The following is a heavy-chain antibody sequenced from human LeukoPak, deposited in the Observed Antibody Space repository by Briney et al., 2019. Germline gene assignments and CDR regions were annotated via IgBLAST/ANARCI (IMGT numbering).Heavy chain of an antibody. J-gene: IGHJ4*02. Sequence: PGGSLRLSCAASRFTFSSYSMNWVRQAPGKGLEWVSSISSSSYIYYADSVKGRFTISRDNAKNSLYLQMNSLRAEDTAVYYCARDRVGSGPNYWGQGTLVTVSS. D-gene: IGHD6-19*01. CDR3: ARDRVGSGPNY. CDR2: ISSSSYI. V-gene: IGHV3-21*01. CDR1: RFTFSSYS.